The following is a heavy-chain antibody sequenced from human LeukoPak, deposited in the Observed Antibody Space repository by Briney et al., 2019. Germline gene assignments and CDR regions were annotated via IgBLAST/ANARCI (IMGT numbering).Heavy chain of an antibody. CDR3: ARDQGIAAAGTNFDY. CDR1: GFTFSSYE. V-gene: IGHV3-48*03. D-gene: IGHD6-13*01. J-gene: IGHJ4*02. CDR2: ISSSGSTI. Sequence: GGSLRLSCAASGFTFSSYEMNWVRQAPGKGLEWVSYISSSGSTIYYADSVKGRFTISRDNAKNSLYLQINILRAEDTAVYYCARDQGIAAAGTNFDYWGKGTLVTVSS.